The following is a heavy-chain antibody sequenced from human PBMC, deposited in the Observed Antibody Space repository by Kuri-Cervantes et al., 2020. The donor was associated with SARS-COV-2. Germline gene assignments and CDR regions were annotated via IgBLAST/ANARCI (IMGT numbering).Heavy chain of an antibody. Sequence: ASVKVSCKASGYTITSYGISWVRQAPGQGLEWMGWINPNSGGTNYAQKFQGRVTMTRDTSISTAYMELSRLRSDDTAVYYCARDANTIFGVVIDAFDYWGQGTLVTVSS. J-gene: IGHJ4*02. CDR3: ARDANTIFGVVIDAFDY. CDR1: GYTITSYG. CDR2: INPNSGGT. D-gene: IGHD3-3*01. V-gene: IGHV1-2*02.